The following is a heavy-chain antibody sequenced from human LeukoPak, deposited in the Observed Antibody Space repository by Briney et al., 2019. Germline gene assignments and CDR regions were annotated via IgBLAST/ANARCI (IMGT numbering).Heavy chain of an antibody. V-gene: IGHV3-7*05. CDR3: ARASNPWLQLT. D-gene: IGHD5-24*01. J-gene: IGHJ5*02. Sequence: GGSLRLSCAASGFTSSNYWMIWVRQAPGKGLEWVGNIKQDGSEKRYADSVRGRFTISRDNAQTSLYLQRNSLRAEDTAVYYCARASNPWLQLTWGQGTLVTVSS. CDR1: GFTSSNYW. CDR2: IKQDGSEK.